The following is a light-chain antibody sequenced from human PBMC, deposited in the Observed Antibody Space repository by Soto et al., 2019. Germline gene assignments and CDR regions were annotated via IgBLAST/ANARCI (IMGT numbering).Light chain of an antibody. CDR3: CSYAGSYTFV. CDR1: SXDVGVYNY. V-gene: IGLV2-11*01. CDR2: DVS. Sequence: QSALTQPRSVSGSPGQSVTISCTGTSXDVGVYNYVSWYQQYPGKAPKIMIYDVSKRPSGVPDRFSGSKSDNTASLTISGLQAEDEADYYCCSYAGSYTFVFGIGTKVTVL. J-gene: IGLJ1*01.